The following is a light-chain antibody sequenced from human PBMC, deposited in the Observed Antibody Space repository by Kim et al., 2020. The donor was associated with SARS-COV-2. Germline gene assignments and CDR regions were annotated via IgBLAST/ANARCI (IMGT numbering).Light chain of an antibody. CDR2: LGS. V-gene: IGKV2-28*01. CDR1: QSLLHSNGYNY. J-gene: IGKJ2*01. CDR3: MQALQTPT. Sequence: DIVMTQSPLSLPVTPGEPASISCRSSQSLLHSNGYNYLDWYLQKPGQSPQLLIYLGSNRASGVPDRFSGSGSGTDFTLKISRVEADDVGVYYCMQALQTPTFGQGTKLEI.